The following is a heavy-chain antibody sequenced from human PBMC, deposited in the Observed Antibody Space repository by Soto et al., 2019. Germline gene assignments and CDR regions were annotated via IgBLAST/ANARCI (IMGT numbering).Heavy chain of an antibody. CDR1: GGSFSGYY. CDR2: INHSGST. D-gene: IGHD6-13*01. V-gene: IGHV4-34*01. J-gene: IGHJ4*02. CDR3: ARGTSSSWYGFGY. Sequence: QVQLQQWGAGLLKPSETLSLTCAVYGGSFSGYYWSWIRQPPGKGLEWIGEINHSGSTNYNPSLNGRVTIAVDTSKNQFSLKLSSVTAADTAVYYCARGTSSSWYGFGYWGQGTLVTVS.